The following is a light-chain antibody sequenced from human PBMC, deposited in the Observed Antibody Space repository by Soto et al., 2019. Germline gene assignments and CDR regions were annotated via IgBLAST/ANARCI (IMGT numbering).Light chain of an antibody. CDR3: SSYTSSSTLNWV. CDR2: DVX. CDR1: SSDVGGYNY. V-gene: IGLV2-14*01. Sequence: QSALTQPASVSGSPGQSITISCTGTSSDVGGYNYVSWYQQHPGKAPKLMIYDVXNRPSGVSNRFSGSKSGNTASLTISGXXXXXXXXXXCSSYTSSSTLNWVFGGGTKLTVL. J-gene: IGLJ3*02.